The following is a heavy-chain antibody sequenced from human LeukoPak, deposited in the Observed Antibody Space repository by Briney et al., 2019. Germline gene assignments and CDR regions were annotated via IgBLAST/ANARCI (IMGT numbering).Heavy chain of an antibody. CDR2: ISGSGGST. V-gene: IGHV3-23*01. D-gene: IGHD3-22*01. J-gene: IGHJ4*02. CDR1: GFTFSSYA. CDR3: AKVHYYDSSGPMGY. Sequence: GGSLRLSCAASGFTFSSYAMSWVRQAPGKGLESVSAISGSGGSTYYADSVKGRFTISRDNSKNTLYLQMNSLRAEDTAVYYCAKVHYYDSSGPMGYWGQGTLVTVSS.